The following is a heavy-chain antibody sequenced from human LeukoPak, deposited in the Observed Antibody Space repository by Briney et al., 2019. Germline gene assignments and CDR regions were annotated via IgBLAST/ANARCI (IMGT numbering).Heavy chain of an antibody. D-gene: IGHD3-22*01. CDR2: INSNSGGT. CDR3: ARVRMAYYYDSSGYYYGAFDI. J-gene: IGHJ3*02. CDR1: GYTFTGYY. Sequence: ASVKVSCKASGYTFTGYYMHWVRQAPGQGLEWMGWINSNSGGTNYAQKFQGRVTMTRDTSISTAYMELSRLRSDDTAVYYCARVRMAYYYDSSGYYYGAFDIWGQGTMVTVSS. V-gene: IGHV1-2*02.